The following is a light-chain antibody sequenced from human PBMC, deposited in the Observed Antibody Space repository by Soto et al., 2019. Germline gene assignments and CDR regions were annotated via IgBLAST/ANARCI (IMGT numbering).Light chain of an antibody. J-gene: IGKJ4*01. CDR2: DAS. V-gene: IGKV1-5*01. CDR3: QQYDNYPLT. Sequence: DIQMTQSPSTLSSSVGDRVTITCRASQGVRSWLAWYQQKPGRAPKFLIYDASSLESGVPSRFSGSGSGTEGTLTISNLQHDDGATYYCQQYDNYPLTFGGGTKVDIK. CDR1: QGVRSW.